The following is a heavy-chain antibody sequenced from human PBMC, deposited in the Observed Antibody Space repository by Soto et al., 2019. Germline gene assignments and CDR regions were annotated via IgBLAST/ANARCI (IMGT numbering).Heavy chain of an antibody. CDR2: FDPEDGGT. V-gene: IGHV1-24*01. CDR1: GCTLTELS. CDR3: ATDLHHYGDYGGVDY. Sequence: ASVKVSCKVSGCTLTELSMHWVRQAPGKGLEWMGGFDPEDGGTIYAQKFQSRVTMTEDTSTDTAYMELSSLRSEDTAVYYCATDLHHYGDYGGVDYWGQGTLVTVS. J-gene: IGHJ4*02. D-gene: IGHD4-17*01.